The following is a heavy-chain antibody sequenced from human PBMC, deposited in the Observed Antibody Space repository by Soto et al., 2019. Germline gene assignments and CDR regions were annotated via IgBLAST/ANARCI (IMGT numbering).Heavy chain of an antibody. J-gene: IGHJ6*02. CDR3: AIDIPMSSSWVKYYYYGMDV. CDR2: INPNSGGT. CDR1: GYTFTGYY. D-gene: IGHD6-13*01. Sequence: ASATVSCKASGYTFTGYYMHWVRQAPGQGLEWMGWINPNSGGTNYAQKFQGWVTMTRDTSISTAYMELSRLRSDDTAVYYCAIDIPMSSSWVKYYYYGMDVWGQGTTVTVSS. V-gene: IGHV1-2*04.